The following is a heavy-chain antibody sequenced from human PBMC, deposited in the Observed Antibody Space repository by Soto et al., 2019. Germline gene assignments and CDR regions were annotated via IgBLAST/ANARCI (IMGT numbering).Heavy chain of an antibody. V-gene: IGHV3-23*01. CDR1: GFTFSSYA. Sequence: EVQLLESGGGLVQPGGSLRPSCAASGFTFSSYAMSWVRQAPGKGLEWVSAISGSGGSTYYADSVKGRFTISRDNSKNPLYLQMNSLRAEDTAVYYCAKDGYCYGYGFLDYWGQGTLVTVSS. CDR2: ISGSGGST. CDR3: AKDGYCYGYGFLDY. J-gene: IGHJ4*02. D-gene: IGHD5-18*01.